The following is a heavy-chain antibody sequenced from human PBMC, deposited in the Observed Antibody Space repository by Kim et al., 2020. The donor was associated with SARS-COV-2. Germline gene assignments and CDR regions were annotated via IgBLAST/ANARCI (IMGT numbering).Heavy chain of an antibody. J-gene: IGHJ4*02. V-gene: IGHV1-18*01. CDR2: ISAYNGNT. D-gene: IGHD2-2*01. CDR1: GYTFTSYG. CDR3: ARDWTRGGYCSSTSCSFGY. Sequence: ASVKVSCKASGYTFTSYGISWVRQAPGQGLEWMGWISAYNGNTNYAQKLQGRVTMTTDTSTSTAYMELRSLRSDDTAVYYCARDWTRGGYCSSTSCSFGYWGQGTLVTVSS.